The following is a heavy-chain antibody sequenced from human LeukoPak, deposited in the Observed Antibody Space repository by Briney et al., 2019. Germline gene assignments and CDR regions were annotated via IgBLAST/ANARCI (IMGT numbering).Heavy chain of an antibody. CDR3: ARDSDYGDY. Sequence: PGGSLRLSCAASGFTFSSYSMNWVRQAPGKGLEWVSSISSSSSHICYADSVKGRFTISRDNAKNSLYLQMNSLRAEDTAVYYCARDSDYGDYWGQGTLVTVSS. CDR2: ISSSSSHI. J-gene: IGHJ4*02. V-gene: IGHV3-21*01. CDR1: GFTFSSYS.